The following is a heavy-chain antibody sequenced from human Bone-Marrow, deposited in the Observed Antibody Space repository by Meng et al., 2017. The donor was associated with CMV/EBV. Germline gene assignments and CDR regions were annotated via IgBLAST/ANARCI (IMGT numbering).Heavy chain of an antibody. Sequence: ASVKVSCKASGYTFTSYDINWVRQATGQGLAWMGWMNPNSGNTGYAQKSQGRVTMTRNTSLITAYMELRRLRSDDTALYYRARGHAGSDHDYWGQGTLVTVSS. CDR2: MNPNSGNT. CDR3: ARGHAGSDHDY. V-gene: IGHV1-8*01. CDR1: GYTFTSYD. J-gene: IGHJ4*02. D-gene: IGHD3-16*02.